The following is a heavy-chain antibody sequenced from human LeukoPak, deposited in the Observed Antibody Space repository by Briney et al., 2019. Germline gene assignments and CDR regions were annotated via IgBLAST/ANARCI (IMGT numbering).Heavy chain of an antibody. CDR3: ARSIAAAGTYYYYYYYMDV. J-gene: IGHJ6*03. Sequence: GSLRLSCAASGFTFDDYGMSWVRQAPGKGLEWIGEINHSGSTNYNPSLKSRVTISVDTSKNQFSLKLSSVTAADTAVYYCARSIAAAGTYYYYYYYMDVWGKGTTVTVSS. D-gene: IGHD6-13*01. CDR1: GFTFDDYG. CDR2: INHSGST. V-gene: IGHV4-34*01.